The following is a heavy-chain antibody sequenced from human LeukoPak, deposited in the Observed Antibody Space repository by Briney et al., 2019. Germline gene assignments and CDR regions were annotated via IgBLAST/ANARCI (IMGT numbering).Heavy chain of an antibody. CDR2: IHNSGST. CDR1: GDXISSYY. J-gene: IGHJ4*02. Sequence: SETLSLTCTVSGDXISSYYWNWIRQPPGKGQEWLGYIHNSGSTNYNPSLKSRVTISMDTSANQFSLKLSSMTAADTAFYYCARGYCSGGSCPFDFWGQGSLVTVSS. V-gene: IGHV4-59*01. D-gene: IGHD2-15*01. CDR3: ARGYCSGGSCPFDF.